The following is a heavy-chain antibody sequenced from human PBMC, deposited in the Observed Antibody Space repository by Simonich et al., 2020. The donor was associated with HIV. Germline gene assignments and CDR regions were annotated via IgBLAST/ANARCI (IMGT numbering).Heavy chain of an antibody. J-gene: IGHJ4*02. CDR1: GGSLSGYY. V-gene: IGHV4-34*01. D-gene: IGHD2-2*01. Sequence: QVQLQQWGAGLLKPSETLSLTCAVYGGSLSGYYWSWIRQPPGKGLECIGEINHSGSTNYNPSLKSRVTISVDTSKNQFSLKLSSVTAADTAVYYCARGFYQRLYYFDYWGQGTLVTVSS. CDR3: ARGFYQRLYYFDY. CDR2: INHSGST.